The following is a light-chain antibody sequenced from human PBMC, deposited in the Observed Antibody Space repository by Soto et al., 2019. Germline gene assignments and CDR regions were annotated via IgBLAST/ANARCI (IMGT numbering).Light chain of an antibody. CDR1: QSVSNNY. CDR2: GAS. Sequence: EIVLTQSPGTLSLSPGERSTLSCRASQSVSNNYLAWYQQKPGQAPRLLIYGASNRATGIPDRFSGSGSGTDFTLTIRRLEPEDFAVYYCQQYGSSPPLTFGGGTTVDIK. V-gene: IGKV3-20*01. J-gene: IGKJ4*01. CDR3: QQYGSSPPLT.